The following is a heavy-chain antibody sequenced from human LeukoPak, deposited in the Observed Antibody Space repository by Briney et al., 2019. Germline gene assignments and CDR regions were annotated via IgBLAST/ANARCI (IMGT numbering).Heavy chain of an antibody. D-gene: IGHD3-3*01. V-gene: IGHV3-23*01. CDR2: ITGSGGTT. Sequence: PGGSLRLSCAASGFTFSSYAMNWVRQAPGKRLEWVSAITGSGGTTYYTDSVKGRFTISRDNSKNTLYLQMNSLRAEDTAVYFCAKVPIFGVAGGAFDIWGQGTMVTVSS. CDR3: AKVPIFGVAGGAFDI. J-gene: IGHJ3*02. CDR1: GFTFSSYA.